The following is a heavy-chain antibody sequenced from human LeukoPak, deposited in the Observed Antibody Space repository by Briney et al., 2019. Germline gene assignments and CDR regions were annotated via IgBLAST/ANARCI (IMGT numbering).Heavy chain of an antibody. V-gene: IGHV3-48*01. D-gene: IGHD1-26*01. Sequence: GGSLRHSCAASGFNFSDYKMNLVRVAPGKGLGWVAYISSSSSPIYYAYSVRGRFTISRDNAKNSLYLQMNSLRADDTAVYYCARTTWELPFDYWGQGTLVTVSS. J-gene: IGHJ4*02. CDR1: GFNFSDYK. CDR2: ISSSSSPI. CDR3: ARTTWELPFDY.